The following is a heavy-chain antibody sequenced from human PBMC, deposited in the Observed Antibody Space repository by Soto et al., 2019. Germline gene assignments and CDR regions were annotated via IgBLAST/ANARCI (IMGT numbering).Heavy chain of an antibody. D-gene: IGHD1-1*01. CDR2: VIPIFGTA. J-gene: IGHJ6*02. Sequence: QVQLVQSGAEVKKPGSSVKVSCKASGGTFSSYAISWVRQAPGQGLEWMGGVIPIFGTANYAQKFQGRVTITADESTSTAYMELGSLRSEDTGVYYCAGLTGTSYYYYYGMDVWGQGTTVTVSS. CDR1: GGTFSSYA. V-gene: IGHV1-69*01. CDR3: AGLTGTSYYYYYGMDV.